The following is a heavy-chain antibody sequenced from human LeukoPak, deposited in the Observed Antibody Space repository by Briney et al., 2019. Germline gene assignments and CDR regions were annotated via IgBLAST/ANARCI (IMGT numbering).Heavy chain of an antibody. CDR2: ISSSSSYI. V-gene: IGHV3-21*01. CDR3: ARDPSADAFDI. Sequence: VGSLRLSCAASGFTFSSYSMNWVRQAPGKGLEWVSSISSSSSYIYYADSVKGRFTISRDNAKNSLYLQMNSLRAEDTAVYYCARDPSADAFDIWGQGTMVTVSS. CDR1: GFTFSSYS. J-gene: IGHJ3*02.